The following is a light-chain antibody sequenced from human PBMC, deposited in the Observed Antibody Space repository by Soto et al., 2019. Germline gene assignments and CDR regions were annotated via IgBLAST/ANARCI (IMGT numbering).Light chain of an antibody. CDR1: QSVSSN. V-gene: IGKV3-15*01. CDR3: QQYNNWPRT. CDR2: GAS. J-gene: IGKJ1*01. Sequence: EIVLTQSPGTLSLSPGERATLSCRASQSVSSNLAWYQQKPGQAPRLLIYGASTRATGIPARFSGSGSGTEVTLTISSLQSEDFAVYYCQQYNNWPRTFGQGTKVDIK.